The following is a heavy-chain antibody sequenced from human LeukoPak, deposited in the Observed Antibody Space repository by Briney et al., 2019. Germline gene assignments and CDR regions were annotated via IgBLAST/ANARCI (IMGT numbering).Heavy chain of an antibody. V-gene: IGHV3-23*01. D-gene: IGHD3-9*01. CDR3: AKWGDFDVLSGYYVPDF. CDR2: ITGSGGNT. J-gene: IGHJ4*02. CDR1: GFTFSNQA. Sequence: QTGGSLRLSCAASGFTFSNQAMSWVRQAPGKGLEWDSAITGSGGNTYYADSVKGRFTISRDNCKNTLYLQMNSLRDEDTAVYYCAKWGDFDVLSGYYVPDFWGQGTLVTVSS.